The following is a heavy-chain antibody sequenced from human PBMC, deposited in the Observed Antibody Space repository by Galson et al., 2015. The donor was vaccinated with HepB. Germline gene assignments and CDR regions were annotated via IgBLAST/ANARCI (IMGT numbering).Heavy chain of an antibody. Sequence: SLRLSCAASGFTFSRYAMTWVRQAPGKGLEWVSSITSSGGNSYYTESVKGRFTISRDNSKNTVSLQLNSLRVEDTAVYYCAKDGVMVAANPYHFHYWGQGTLVTVSS. D-gene: IGHD2-15*01. J-gene: IGHJ4*02. CDR1: GFTFSRYA. CDR3: AKDGVMVAANPYHFHY. V-gene: IGHV3-23*01. CDR2: ITSSGGNS.